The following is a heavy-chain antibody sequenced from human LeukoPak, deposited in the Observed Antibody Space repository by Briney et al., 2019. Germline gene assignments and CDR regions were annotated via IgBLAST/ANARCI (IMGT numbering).Heavy chain of an antibody. CDR1: GFTFSSYG. V-gene: IGHV3-30*02. CDR2: IRYDGSNK. D-gene: IGHD2-2*01. J-gene: IGHJ5*02. Sequence: PGGSLRLSCAASGFTFSSYGMHWVRQAPGKGLEWVAFIRYDGSNKYYADSVKGRFTISRDNSKNMLYLQMNSLRAEDTAVYYCAKRGYCSSTSCPSLDPWGQGTLVTVSS. CDR3: AKRGYCSSTSCPSLDP.